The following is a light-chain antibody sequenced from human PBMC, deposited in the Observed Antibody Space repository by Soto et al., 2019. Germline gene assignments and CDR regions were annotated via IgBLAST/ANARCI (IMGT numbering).Light chain of an antibody. Sequence: EIVLTQSPGTLSLSPGERATLSCRASKSVSSSYLAWYQQKPGQAPRLLIYGASSRATGIPDRFSGSGSGTDFTLTIGRLEPEDFAVYYCQQYDSSPVTFGQGTKVEIK. J-gene: IGKJ1*01. CDR2: GAS. CDR3: QQYDSSPVT. V-gene: IGKV3-20*01. CDR1: KSVSSSY.